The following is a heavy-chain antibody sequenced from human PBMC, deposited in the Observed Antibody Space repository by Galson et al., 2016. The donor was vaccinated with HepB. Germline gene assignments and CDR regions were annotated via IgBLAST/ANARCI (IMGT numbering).Heavy chain of an antibody. D-gene: IGHD4-23*01. CDR3: AKGVYGGNSPSDY. J-gene: IGHJ4*02. Sequence: SVKVSCKASGYTFINYVIHWVRQAPGQRLEWMGWIHGGNGHTEYSQKFQDRITITRDKSASTTYMELRSLMSEDTAVYYCAKGVYGGNSPSDYWGQGALVTVSS. CDR1: GYTFINYV. V-gene: IGHV1-3*01. CDR2: IHGGNGHT.